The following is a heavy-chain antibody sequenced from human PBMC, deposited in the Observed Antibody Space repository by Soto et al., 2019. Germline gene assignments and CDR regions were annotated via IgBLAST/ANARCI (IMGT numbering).Heavy chain of an antibody. CDR2: IYYSGST. J-gene: IGHJ5*02. CDR1: GGSISSSSYY. D-gene: IGHD6-19*01. Sequence: PSETLSLTCTVSGGSISSSSYYWGWIRQPPGKGLEWIGSIYYSGSTYYNPSLRSRVTISVDTSKNQFSLKLSSVTAADTAVYYCARTRAVWFDPWGQGTRVTVSS. CDR3: ARTRAVWFDP. V-gene: IGHV4-39*01.